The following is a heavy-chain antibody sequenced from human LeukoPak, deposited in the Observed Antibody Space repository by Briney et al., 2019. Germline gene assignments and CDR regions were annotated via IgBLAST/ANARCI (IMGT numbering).Heavy chain of an antibody. CDR2: IYHSGST. J-gene: IGHJ4*02. CDR1: GYSISSGYY. Sequence: SETLSPTCTVSGYSISSGYYWGWIRQPPGKGLEWIGSIYHSGSTYYNPSLKSRVTISVDTSKNQFSLKLSSVTAADTAVYYCARDFEDYFDYWGQGTLVTVSS. D-gene: IGHD3-9*01. CDR3: ARDFEDYFDY. V-gene: IGHV4-38-2*02.